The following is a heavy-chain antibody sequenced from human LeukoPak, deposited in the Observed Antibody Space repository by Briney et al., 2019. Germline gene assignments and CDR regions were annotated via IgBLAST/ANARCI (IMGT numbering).Heavy chain of an antibody. J-gene: IGHJ4*02. D-gene: IGHD3-22*01. CDR3: ARIGSYYYDSSGPHRDGIDY. V-gene: IGHV3-21*01. Sequence: GGSLRLSCAASGFTFSSYSMNWVRQAPGKGLEWVSSISTSSSYIYYADSVKGRFTISRDNARNSLYLQMNSLRAEDTAVYYCARIGSYYYDSSGPHRDGIDYWGQGTLVTVSS. CDR1: GFTFSSYS. CDR2: ISTSSSYI.